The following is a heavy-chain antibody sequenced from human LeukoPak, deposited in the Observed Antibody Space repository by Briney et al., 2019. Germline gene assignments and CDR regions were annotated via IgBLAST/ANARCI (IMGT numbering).Heavy chain of an antibody. V-gene: IGHV1-69*04. J-gene: IGHJ6*02. CDR2: IIPISGIA. D-gene: IGHD6-19*01. CDR3: AKDFQWLVFNYGMDV. Sequence: ASVKVSCKASGGTFSSYAISWVRQAPGQGLEWMGRIIPISGIANYAQKFQGRVTITADKSTSTAYMELNSLRAEDTAVYYCAKDFQWLVFNYGMDVWGQGTTVTVSS. CDR1: GGTFSSYA.